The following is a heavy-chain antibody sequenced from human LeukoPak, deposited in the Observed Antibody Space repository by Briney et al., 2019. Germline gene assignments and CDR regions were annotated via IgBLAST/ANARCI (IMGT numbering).Heavy chain of an antibody. CDR2: IWYDGSNK. D-gene: IGHD3-3*01. Sequence: GGSLRLSCAASGFTFSSYGMHWVRQAPGKGLEWVAVIWYDGSNKYYADSVKGRFTISRGNSKNTLYLQMNSLRAEDTAVYYCARDSLVYDFWSGYRTDFFDYWGQGTLVTVSS. CDR3: ARDSLVYDFWSGYRTDFFDY. CDR1: GFTFSSYG. V-gene: IGHV3-33*08. J-gene: IGHJ4*02.